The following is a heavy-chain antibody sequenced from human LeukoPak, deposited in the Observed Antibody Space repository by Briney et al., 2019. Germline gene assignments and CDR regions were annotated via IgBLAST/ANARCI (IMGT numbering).Heavy chain of an antibody. CDR2: IYYSGST. J-gene: IGHJ5*02. CDR3: ARDTDWNDAWFDP. CDR1: GGSVSSGSYY. V-gene: IGHV4-61*01. Sequence: SETLSLTCTVSGGSVSSGSYYWSWIRQPPGKGLEWIGYIYYSGSTNYNPSLKSRVTISVDTSKNQFSLKLSSVTAADTAVDYCARDTDWNDAWFDPWGQGTLVTVSS. D-gene: IGHD1-1*01.